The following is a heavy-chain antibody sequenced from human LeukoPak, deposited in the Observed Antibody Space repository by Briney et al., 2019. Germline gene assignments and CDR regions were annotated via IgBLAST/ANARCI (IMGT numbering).Heavy chain of an antibody. CDR1: GGSISSGGYS. J-gene: IGHJ4*02. CDR2: IYHSGST. CDR3: AREDCSSTSCYPDY. Sequence: SETLSLTCAVSGGSISSGGYSWSWIRQPPGKGLEWIGYIYHSGSTYYNPSLKSRVTISVDRSKNQFSLKLSSVTAADTAVYYCAREDCSSTSCYPDYWGQGTLVTVSS. V-gene: IGHV4-30-2*01. D-gene: IGHD2-2*01.